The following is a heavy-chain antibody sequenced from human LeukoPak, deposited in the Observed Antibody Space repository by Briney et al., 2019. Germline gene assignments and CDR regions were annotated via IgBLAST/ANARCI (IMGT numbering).Heavy chain of an antibody. CDR3: AIGSSGSYYDWYFDL. V-gene: IGHV4-61*08. J-gene: IGHJ2*01. D-gene: IGHD1-26*01. CDR1: GDSISSGGYY. Sequence: PSETLSLTCTVSGDSISSGGYYWSWIRQPPGKGLEWIGYIYYSGSTNYNPSLKSRVTISVDTSKNQFSLKLSSVTAADTAVYYCAIGSSGSYYDWYFDLWGRGTLVTVSS. CDR2: IYYSGST.